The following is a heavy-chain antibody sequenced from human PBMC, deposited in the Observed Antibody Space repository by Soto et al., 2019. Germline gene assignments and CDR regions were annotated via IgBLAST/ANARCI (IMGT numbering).Heavy chain of an antibody. J-gene: IGHJ4*02. CDR3: AKDRQDTAMDHYFDY. Sequence: GGSLRLSCAASGFTFSSYGMHWVRQAPGKGLEWVAVISYDGSNKYYADSVKGRFTISRDNSKNTLYLQMNSLRAEDTAVYCCAKDRQDTAMDHYFDYWGQGTLVTVPS. V-gene: IGHV3-30*18. D-gene: IGHD5-18*01. CDR1: GFTFSSYG. CDR2: ISYDGSNK.